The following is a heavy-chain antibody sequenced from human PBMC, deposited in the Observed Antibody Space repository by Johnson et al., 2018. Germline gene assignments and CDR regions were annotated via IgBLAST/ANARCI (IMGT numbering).Heavy chain of an antibody. J-gene: IGHJ6*03. CDR3: ARGGIAARPGPYYYYYMDV. Sequence: QAPGKGLEWVSYISSSGSTIYYADSVKGRFTIARDNAKNSLYLQMNSLRAEDTAVYYCARGGIAARPGPYYYYYMDVWGKGTTVTVSS. V-gene: IGHV3-11*04. CDR2: ISSSGSTI. D-gene: IGHD6-6*01.